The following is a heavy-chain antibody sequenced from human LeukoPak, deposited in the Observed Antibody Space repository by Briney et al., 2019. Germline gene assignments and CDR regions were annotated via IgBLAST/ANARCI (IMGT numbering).Heavy chain of an antibody. Sequence: PLETLSLTCAVSGGSISSGDYYWAWIRQPPGQGQQWIGSIYYSGTTYYNPFLKSRLTISGDSSKNQFSLKLSSVTTADTAVYYCARHASGWYTDWGQGTLVTVSS. CDR1: GGSISSGDYY. D-gene: IGHD6-19*01. CDR2: IYYSGTT. J-gene: IGHJ1*01. CDR3: ARHASGWYTD. V-gene: IGHV4-39*01.